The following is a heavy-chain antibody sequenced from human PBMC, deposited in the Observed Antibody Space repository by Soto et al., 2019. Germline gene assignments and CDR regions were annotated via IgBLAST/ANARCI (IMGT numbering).Heavy chain of an antibody. Sequence: ASVKVSCKASGYTFTSYDINWVRQATGQGLEWMGWMNPNSGNTGYAQKFQGRVTMTRNTSISTAYRELSSLRSEDPAVYYCARPAGSSYGMDVWGQGTTFTVSS. D-gene: IGHD6-13*01. CDR1: GYTFTSYD. J-gene: IGHJ6*02. CDR2: MNPNSGNT. V-gene: IGHV1-8*01. CDR3: ARPAGSSYGMDV.